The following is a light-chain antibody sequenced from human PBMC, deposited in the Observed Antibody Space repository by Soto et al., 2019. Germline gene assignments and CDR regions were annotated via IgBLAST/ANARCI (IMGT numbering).Light chain of an antibody. CDR3: QSYDSRLSGSV. J-gene: IGLJ2*01. Sequence: QSVLTQPPSVSGAPGQRVTISCTGSSSNIGAGYDVHWYQQLPGTAPQLLIYVNSNRPSGVPDRFSGSKSGTSASLAITGLQAEDEADYYCQSYDSRLSGSVFGGGTKLTVL. V-gene: IGLV1-40*01. CDR2: VNS. CDR1: SSNIGAGYD.